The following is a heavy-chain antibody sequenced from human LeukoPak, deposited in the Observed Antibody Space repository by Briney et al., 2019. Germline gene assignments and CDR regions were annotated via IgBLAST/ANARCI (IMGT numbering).Heavy chain of an antibody. Sequence: GGSLRLSCAASGFSITKYWMTWVRQAPGKGLEWVANINQDGTEENYVASVKGRFTISRDIPKGSVYLQMHSLRVEDTALYYCATGIAEGEYDSWGQGTLVTVSS. CDR3: ATGIAEGEYDS. CDR2: INQDGTEE. D-gene: IGHD3-16*01. V-gene: IGHV3-7*01. J-gene: IGHJ4*02. CDR1: GFSITKYW.